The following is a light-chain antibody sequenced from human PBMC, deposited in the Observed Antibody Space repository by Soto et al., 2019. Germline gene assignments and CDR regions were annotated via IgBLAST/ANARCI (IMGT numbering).Light chain of an antibody. Sequence: DIQMTQSPSTLSASVGDRVTITCRASQSISSWLAWYQKKPGKAPKLLIYKASSLESGVPSRFSGSGSGTEFTLTISSMQPDDFATYYCQQYNSYSFGQGTKVDIK. CDR3: QQYNSYS. CDR2: KAS. V-gene: IGKV1-5*03. J-gene: IGKJ1*01. CDR1: QSISSW.